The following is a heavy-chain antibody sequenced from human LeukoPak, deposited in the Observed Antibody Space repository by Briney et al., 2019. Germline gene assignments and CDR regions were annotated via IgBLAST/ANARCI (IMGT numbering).Heavy chain of an antibody. D-gene: IGHD1-1*01. CDR2: INHEGGAI. CDR3: ATYINWVAGDV. V-gene: IGHV3-7*01. CDR1: GFTFSESL. Sequence: QPGGSLRLSCAASGFTFSESLMTWVRQVPGQGLEWVAHINHEGGAIQYVDSVKGRFTISRDNAKGSVFLQMNSLRAEDTAIYHCATYINWVAGDVWGQGTTVIVSS. J-gene: IGHJ6*02.